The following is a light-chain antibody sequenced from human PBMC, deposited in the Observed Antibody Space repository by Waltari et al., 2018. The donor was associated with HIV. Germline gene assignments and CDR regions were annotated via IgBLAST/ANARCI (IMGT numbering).Light chain of an antibody. CDR2: DVS. Sequence: QSALTQPRSVSGSPGQSVTFSCTGTSSDVGGYNYVSWYQQHQGKAPKLMIYDVSKRPSGVPDRFSGSKSGNTASLTISGLQAEDEADYYCCSYAGSYTRFGGGTKLTVL. V-gene: IGLV2-11*01. CDR3: CSYAGSYTR. CDR1: SSDVGGYNY. J-gene: IGLJ2*01.